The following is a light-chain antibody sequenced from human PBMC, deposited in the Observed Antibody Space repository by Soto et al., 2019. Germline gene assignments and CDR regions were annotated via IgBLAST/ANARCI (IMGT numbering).Light chain of an antibody. CDR2: GAS. V-gene: IGKV3-20*01. CDR3: QHYGTSEYT. Sequence: IVLTQSPGTLSLSPGERATLSCRASQSVGSNYLAWYQQKPGQAPRLLIYGASSRATGIPDRFSGSGSGTDFALTIRRLEPEDFAVYYCQHYGTSEYTFGQGTTLEIK. J-gene: IGKJ2*01. CDR1: QSVGSNY.